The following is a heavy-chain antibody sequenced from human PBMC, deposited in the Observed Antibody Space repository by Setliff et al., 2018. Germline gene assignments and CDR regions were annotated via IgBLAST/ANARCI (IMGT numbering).Heavy chain of an antibody. CDR3: ATGPRDNRNFLNWLGS. CDR1: GYIFRSYG. V-gene: IGHV1-18*04. Sequence: ASVKVSCKASGYIFRSYGINWMRQAPGQGFEWMGWISAYNDNTKSAQKFQGRITMTTDTSTSTSYMELRSLRSDDTAVYYCATGPRDNRNFLNWLGSWGQGTLVTVSS. J-gene: IGHJ5*01. CDR2: ISAYNDNT. D-gene: IGHD3-9*01.